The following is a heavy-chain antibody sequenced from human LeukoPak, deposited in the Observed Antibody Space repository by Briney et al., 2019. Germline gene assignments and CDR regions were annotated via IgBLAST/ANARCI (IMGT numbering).Heavy chain of an antibody. J-gene: IGHJ5*02. V-gene: IGHV5-51*01. Sequence: GESLKISCKGSGYSFTSYWIAWVRQMPGKGLEWMGIIYPGDSDTKYSPSFQGQVTISADKSINTAYLQWSSLKASDTAIYYCARQSSRSFDPWGQGTLVTVSS. CDR2: IYPGDSDT. D-gene: IGHD6-19*01. CDR3: ARQSSRSFDP. CDR1: GYSFTSYW.